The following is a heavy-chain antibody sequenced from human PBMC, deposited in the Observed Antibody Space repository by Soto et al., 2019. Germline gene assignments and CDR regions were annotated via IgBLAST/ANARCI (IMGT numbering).Heavy chain of an antibody. Sequence: GASVKVSCKASGYTFTTYYIHWVRQAPGQGLEWMGVIIPGNGNTEYARKFRGRVTMTRDTSTSTVFMELNSLRSEDTAVYYCARDPGPYYFDSWGQGTLVTVSS. CDR3: ARDPGPYYFDS. V-gene: IGHV1-46*01. CDR1: GYTFTTYY. CDR2: IIPGNGNT. J-gene: IGHJ4*02.